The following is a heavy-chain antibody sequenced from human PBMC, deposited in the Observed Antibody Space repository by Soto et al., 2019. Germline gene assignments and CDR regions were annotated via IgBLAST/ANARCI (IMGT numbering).Heavy chain of an antibody. Sequence: QVQLVQSGAEVKKPGASVKVSCKASGYSFSSHTMHWVRQAPGQRLEWMGWIIAGNGNTKYSQKFQGRVTITRDTCASTADMELSSLRSEDTAVYYCARLGYCGGGSCYPLDIWGQGTMVIVSS. D-gene: IGHD2-15*01. CDR2: IIAGNGNT. V-gene: IGHV1-3*01. CDR3: ARLGYCGGGSCYPLDI. J-gene: IGHJ3*02. CDR1: GYSFSSHT.